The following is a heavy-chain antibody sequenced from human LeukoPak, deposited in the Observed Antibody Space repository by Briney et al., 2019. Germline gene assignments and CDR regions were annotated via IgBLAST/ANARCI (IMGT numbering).Heavy chain of an antibody. D-gene: IGHD1-26*01. CDR1: GFTFDDYA. V-gene: IGHV3-9*01. Sequence: PGRSLRLSCAASGFTFDDYAMHWVRQAPGKGLEWVSGISWNSGSIGYADSVKGRFTISRDNAKNSLYLQMNSLRAEDTALYYCANQPSWEQKLDYWGQGTLVTVSS. CDR3: ANQPSWEQKLDY. J-gene: IGHJ4*02. CDR2: ISWNSGSI.